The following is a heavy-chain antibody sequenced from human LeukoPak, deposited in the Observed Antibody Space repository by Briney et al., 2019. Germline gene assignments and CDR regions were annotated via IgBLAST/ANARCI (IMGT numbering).Heavy chain of an antibody. D-gene: IGHD6-6*01. CDR2: INHSGST. J-gene: IGHJ3*02. CDR3: ARSEYSSSNDAFDI. V-gene: IGHV4-34*01. CDR1: GGSFSGYY. Sequence: SETLSLTCAVYGGSFSGYYWSWIRQPPGKGLEWIGEINHSGSTNYNPSLKSRVTISVDTSKNQFSLKLSSVTAADTAVYYCARSEYSSSNDAFDIWGQGTMVTVSS.